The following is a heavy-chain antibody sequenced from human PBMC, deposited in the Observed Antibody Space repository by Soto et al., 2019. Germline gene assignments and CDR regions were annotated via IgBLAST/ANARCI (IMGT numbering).Heavy chain of an antibody. V-gene: IGHV1-18*04. CDR1: GYTFISHG. CDR2: ISGKNGNT. J-gene: IGHJ6*02. CDR3: AGGRIVVVGSRAYYGMDV. Sequence: QVQLVQSGVEVKKPGASVKVSCKASGYTFISHGISWVRQAPGQGLEWMGWISGKNGNTNYAQKLQGRVTITADESTNTAYMELSSLRPEDTAVYYCAGGRIVVVGSRAYYGMDVWGQGTTVTVSS. D-gene: IGHD3-22*01.